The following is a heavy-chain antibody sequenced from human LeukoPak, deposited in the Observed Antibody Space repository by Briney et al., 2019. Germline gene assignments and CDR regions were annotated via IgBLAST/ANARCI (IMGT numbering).Heavy chain of an antibody. J-gene: IGHJ4*02. D-gene: IGHD2-2*01. CDR3: AKSTYWSNPYYFDY. CDR1: GFTFSDCA. V-gene: IGHV3-23*01. Sequence: PGGSLRLFCAASGFTFSDCAMSWVRQAPGKGLEWVSTVSGSGSDTDYADSVKGRFTISRDNSKNTLFLRMNSLRAEDTAVYFCAKSTYWSNPYYFDYWGQGTQVTVSS. CDR2: VSGSGSDT.